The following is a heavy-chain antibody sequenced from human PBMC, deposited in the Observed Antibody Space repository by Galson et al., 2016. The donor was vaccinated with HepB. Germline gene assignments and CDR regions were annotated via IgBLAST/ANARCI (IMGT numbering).Heavy chain of an antibody. J-gene: IGHJ5*02. D-gene: IGHD4-11*01. CDR1: GFTFDDYA. CDR2: ISWNSGSI. CDR3: AKDSVMTLHYWFDP. V-gene: IGHV3-9*03. Sequence: SLRLSCAASGFTFDDYAMHWVRQAPGKGLEWVSGISWNSGSIGYADSVKGRFTISSDNAQNSLYLQMNSLRPEDMVLYYWAKDSVMTLHYWFDPWGQGTLVTVSS.